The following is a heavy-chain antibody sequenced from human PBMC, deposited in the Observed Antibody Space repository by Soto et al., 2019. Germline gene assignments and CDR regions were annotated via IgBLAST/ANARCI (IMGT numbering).Heavy chain of an antibody. CDR3: AREDGYYDSSGYYYRYHAFDI. J-gene: IGHJ3*02. Sequence: GGSLRLSCAASGFTFSSYGMQWVRQAPGKGLEWVAVIWYDGSNKYYADSVKGRFTISRDNSKNTLYLQMNSLRAEDTAVYYCAREDGYYDSSGYYYRYHAFDIWGQGTMVTVSS. CDR1: GFTFSSYG. CDR2: IWYDGSNK. V-gene: IGHV3-33*01. D-gene: IGHD3-22*01.